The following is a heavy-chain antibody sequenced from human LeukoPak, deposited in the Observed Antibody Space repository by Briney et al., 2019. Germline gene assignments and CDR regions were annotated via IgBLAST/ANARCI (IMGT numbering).Heavy chain of an antibody. J-gene: IGHJ4*02. CDR1: GGTFSSYA. Sequence: SVKVSCKASGGTFSSYAISWVRQAPGQGLEWMGGIIPIFGTANYAQKFQGRVTITADESTSTAYMELSSLRSDDTAVYYCARGLPAAIGGSDYWGQGTLVTVSS. V-gene: IGHV1-69*13. CDR3: ARGLPAAIGGSDY. D-gene: IGHD2-2*01. CDR2: IIPIFGTA.